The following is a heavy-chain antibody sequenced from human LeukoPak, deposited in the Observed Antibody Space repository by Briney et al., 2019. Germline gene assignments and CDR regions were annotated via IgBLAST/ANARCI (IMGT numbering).Heavy chain of an antibody. CDR3: AREPAYCGGDCLFDY. J-gene: IGHJ4*02. D-gene: IGHD2-21*01. V-gene: IGHV3-74*01. CDR1: GFTFSIYW. Sequence: GGSLRLSCAASGFTFSIYWMHWVRQAPGKGLVWVSRINNDGSSTSYSDSVKGRFTIPRDNAKSTLYLQMNSLTAEDTAVYYCAREPAYCGGDCLFDYWGQGTLVTVSS. CDR2: INNDGSST.